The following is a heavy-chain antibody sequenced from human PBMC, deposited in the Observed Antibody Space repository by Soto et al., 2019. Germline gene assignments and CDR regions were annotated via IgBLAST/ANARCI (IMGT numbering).Heavy chain of an antibody. Sequence: SVKVSCKASGYTLTSYGVSWVRQAPGQGLEWMGWISAYNGNTNYAQKLQGRVTMTTDTSTSTAYMELRSLRSDDTAVYYCAAYCGGDCYQFDYWGQGTLVTGSS. CDR1: GYTLTSYG. CDR3: AAYCGGDCYQFDY. J-gene: IGHJ4*02. D-gene: IGHD2-21*02. CDR2: ISAYNGNT. V-gene: IGHV1-18*04.